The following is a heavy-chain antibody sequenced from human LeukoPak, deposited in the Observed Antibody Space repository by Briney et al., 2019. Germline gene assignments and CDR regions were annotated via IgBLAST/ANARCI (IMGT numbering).Heavy chain of an antibody. CDR2: INHSGST. J-gene: IGHJ4*02. CDR3: AGGSSLGMSR. V-gene: IGHV4-34*01. D-gene: IGHD6-13*01. Sequence: SETLSLTCAVYGGSFSGYYWSWIRQPPGKGLEWIGEINHSGSTNYNPSLKSRVTISVDTSKNQFSLKLSSVTAADTAVYYCAGGSSLGMSRWGQGTLVTVSS. CDR1: GGSFSGYY.